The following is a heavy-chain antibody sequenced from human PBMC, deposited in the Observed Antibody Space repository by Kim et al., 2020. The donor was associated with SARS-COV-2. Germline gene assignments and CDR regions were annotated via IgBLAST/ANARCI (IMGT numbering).Heavy chain of an antibody. J-gene: IGHJ5*02. D-gene: IGHD2-15*01. V-gene: IGHV5-51*01. CDR2: IYPGDSDT. CDR1: GYSFTSYL. CDR3: ARLREYCSCGICYAAWFDT. Sequence: GESLKISCKGSGYSFTSYLIGCVRQMPGKGLEWMGIIYPGDSDTRYSPSFQGQFTISADKSISTAYLQWSSLKASDTAMYYCARLREYCSCGICYAAWFDTWGQGNLVTVAS.